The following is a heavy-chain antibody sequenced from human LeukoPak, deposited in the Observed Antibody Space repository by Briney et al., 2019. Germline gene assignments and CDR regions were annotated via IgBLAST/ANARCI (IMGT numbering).Heavy chain of an antibody. V-gene: IGHV3-53*01. CDR3: ASYSGSIDY. J-gene: IGHJ4*02. CDR2: IYSGGST. CDR1: GFTFNTHN. D-gene: IGHD2-15*01. Sequence: GGSLRLSCAASGFTFNTHNMNWVRQAPGKGLEWVSVIYSGGSTYYADSVKGRFTISRDNSKNTLYLQMNSLRAEDTAVYYCASYSGSIDYWGQGTLVTVSS.